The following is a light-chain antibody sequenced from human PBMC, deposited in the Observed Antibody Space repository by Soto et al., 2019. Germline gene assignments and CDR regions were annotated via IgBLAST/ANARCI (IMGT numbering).Light chain of an antibody. Sequence: DIQMTQSPSTLSASVGDRVTTTCRASQSISSWLAWYQQKPGKAPKLLIYDASSLESGVPSRFSGSGSGTEFTLTISSLKPDDFATYYCQQYQSYSRTFGQGTKVDIK. V-gene: IGKV1-5*01. J-gene: IGKJ1*01. CDR2: DAS. CDR3: QQYQSYSRT. CDR1: QSISSW.